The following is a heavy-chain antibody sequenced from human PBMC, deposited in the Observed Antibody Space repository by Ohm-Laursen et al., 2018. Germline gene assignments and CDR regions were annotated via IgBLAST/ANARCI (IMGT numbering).Heavy chain of an antibody. V-gene: IGHV1-69*04. CDR3: AREDYDILTGDFYYFDY. D-gene: IGHD3-9*01. CDR2: IIPILGIA. Sequence: SVKVFCKVSGGTFSSYAISWVRQAPGQGLEWMGRIIPILGIANYAQKFQGRVTITADKSTSTAYMELSSLRSGDTAVYYCAREDYDILTGDFYYFDYWGQGTLVTVSS. J-gene: IGHJ4*02. CDR1: GGTFSSYA.